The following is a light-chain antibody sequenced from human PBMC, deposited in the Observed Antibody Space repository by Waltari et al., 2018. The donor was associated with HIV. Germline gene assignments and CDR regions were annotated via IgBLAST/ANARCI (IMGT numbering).Light chain of an antibody. V-gene: IGLV1-40*01. Sequence: QSELTQPPSVSAAPGQRVTISSTRRPPNIRAGYDVHWYQQAPGRAPKVVIYGNSNRPSGVPDRFSGSKSGSSASLVITGLQSEDEADYYCQSYDSNLSGLFGGGTKVTVL. J-gene: IGLJ2*01. CDR2: GNS. CDR3: QSYDSNLSGL. CDR1: PPNIRAGYD.